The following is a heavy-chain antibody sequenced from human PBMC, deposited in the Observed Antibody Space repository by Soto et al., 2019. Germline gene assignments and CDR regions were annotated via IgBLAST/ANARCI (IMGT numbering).Heavy chain of an antibody. CDR1: GFSLSTSAVG. V-gene: IGHV2-5*01. D-gene: IGHD6-13*01. J-gene: IGHJ6*02. CDR3: AHRRSSYSYGMDV. CDR2: IYGNDDK. Sequence: QITLKASGPTLVKPTQTLTLTCTFSGFSLSTSAVGVGWIRQPPGKALEWLALIYGNDDKRYSPSLKSRLTITKDTSNNQVGLTLTNMDPVDTATYYCAHRRSSYSYGMDVWGQGTTVTVSS.